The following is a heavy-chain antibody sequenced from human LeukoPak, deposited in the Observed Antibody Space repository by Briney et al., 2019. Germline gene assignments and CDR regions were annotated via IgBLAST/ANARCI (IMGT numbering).Heavy chain of an antibody. CDR2: IDPSDSYT. V-gene: IGHV5-10-1*01. J-gene: IGHJ5*02. CDR3: ARQMDIVVVPAALNWFDP. CDR1: GYSFTSYW. Sequence: GESLKISCKGSGYSFTSYWISWVRQMPGKGLEWMGRIDPSDSYTNYSPSFQGHVTIPADKSISTAYLQWSSLKASDTAMYYCARQMDIVVVPAALNWFDPWGQGTLVTVSS. D-gene: IGHD2-2*03.